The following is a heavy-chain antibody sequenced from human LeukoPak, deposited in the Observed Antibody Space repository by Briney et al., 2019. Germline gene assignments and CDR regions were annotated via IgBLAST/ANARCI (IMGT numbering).Heavy chain of an antibody. CDR2: IYYSGST. CDR1: GGSISSSSYY. D-gene: IGHD1-1*01. J-gene: IGHJ3*02. Sequence: PSETLSLTCTVSGGSISSSSYYWGWIRQPPGKGLEWIGSIYYSGSTYYNPSLKSRVTISVDTSKNQFSLKLSSVTAADTAVYYCALRLDPNDAFDIWGQGTMVTVSS. V-gene: IGHV4-39*07. CDR3: ALRLDPNDAFDI.